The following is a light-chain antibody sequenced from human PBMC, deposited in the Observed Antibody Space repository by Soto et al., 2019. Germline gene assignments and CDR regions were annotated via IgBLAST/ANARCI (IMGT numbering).Light chain of an antibody. CDR1: QSINNC. CDR2: KAS. V-gene: IGKV1-5*03. J-gene: IGKJ2*01. Sequence: DIQMTQSPSTLSASVGDRVTITCRASQSINNCLAWYQQKPGKAPKFLIYKASSLQSGVPSRFSVSGSGTDFTLAISSLQPDDFETYYCQQCNTYPYTFGQGTKLEIK. CDR3: QQCNTYPYT.